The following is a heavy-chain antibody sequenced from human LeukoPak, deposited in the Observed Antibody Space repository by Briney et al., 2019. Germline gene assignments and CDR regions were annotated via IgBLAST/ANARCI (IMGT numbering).Heavy chain of an antibody. CDR1: GFTFSSYA. J-gene: IGHJ4*02. D-gene: IGHD1-26*01. CDR2: ISADGGDT. V-gene: IGHV3-23*01. Sequence: GGSLRLSCAASGFTFSSYAMSWVRQAPGKGLEWVSAISADGGDTYYADSVKGRFTISRDNSKNTLDLHMSSLRAEDTAIYYCANWQSGSRVFFDYWGQGTLVTVSS. CDR3: ANWQSGSRVFFDY.